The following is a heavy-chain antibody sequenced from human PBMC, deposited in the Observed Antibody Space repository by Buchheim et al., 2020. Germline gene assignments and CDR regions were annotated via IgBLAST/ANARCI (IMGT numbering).Heavy chain of an antibody. CDR2: IYYSGST. Sequence: QVQLQESGPGLVKPSQTLSLTCTVSGGSISSGGYYWSWIRQHPGKGLEWIGYIYYSGSTYYNPSLKSRVTISVDTSKNQFSLKLGSGTAADTAGDYGGGDSGPKRGELLWCGGGADYWGQGTL. CDR1: GGSISSGGYY. D-gene: IGHD3-10*01. V-gene: IGHV4-31*03. CDR3: GGDSGPKRGELLWCGGGADY. J-gene: IGHJ4*02.